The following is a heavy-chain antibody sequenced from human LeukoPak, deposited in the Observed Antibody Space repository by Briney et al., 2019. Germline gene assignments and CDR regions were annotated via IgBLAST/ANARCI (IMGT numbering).Heavy chain of an antibody. V-gene: IGHV4-4*02. CDR2: IAHDGTR. Sequence: SGTLSLTCGVSGGSIDSTNYWSWVRQAPGKGLEWIGEIAHDGTRNYNPSLRSQVAMSFDRANNYFSLSLTAVTAADTAVYYCARLVEMATIADAFDIWGPGTMVTVSS. CDR3: ARLVEMATIADAFDI. J-gene: IGHJ3*02. D-gene: IGHD5-24*01. CDR1: GGSIDSTNY.